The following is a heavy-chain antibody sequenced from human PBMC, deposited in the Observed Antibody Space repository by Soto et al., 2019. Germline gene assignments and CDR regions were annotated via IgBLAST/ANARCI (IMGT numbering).Heavy chain of an antibody. J-gene: IGHJ4*02. CDR1: GFTLDDYA. Sequence: PVGSLRLSCAASGFTLDDYAMHWVRQAPGKGLEWVSGISWNSGSIGYADSVKGRFTISRDNADNSLYLQMNSLRDEDTAVYYCARDKWYKLDYWGQGTLVTVSS. CDR2: ISWNSGSI. V-gene: IGHV3-9*01. D-gene: IGHD1-1*01. CDR3: ARDKWYKLDY.